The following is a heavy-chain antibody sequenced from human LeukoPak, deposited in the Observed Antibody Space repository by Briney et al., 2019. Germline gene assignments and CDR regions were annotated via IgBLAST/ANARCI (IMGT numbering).Heavy chain of an antibody. CDR3: ASDWGNDAFDI. V-gene: IGHV4-38-2*02. D-gene: IGHD7-27*01. CDR1: GYSISSGYY. Sequence: PSETLSLTCTVSGYSISSGYYWGWIRQPPGKGLEWIGSIYHSGSTYYNPSLKSRVTISVDTSKNQFSLKLSSVTAADTAVYYCASDWGNDAFDIWGQGTMVTVSS. CDR2: IYHSGST. J-gene: IGHJ3*02.